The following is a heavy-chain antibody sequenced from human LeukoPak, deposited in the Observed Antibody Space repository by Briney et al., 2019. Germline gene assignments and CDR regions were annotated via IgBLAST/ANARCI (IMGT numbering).Heavy chain of an antibody. CDR2: INHSGST. CDR1: GGSFSGYY. CDR3: ATTRSSGLDY. Sequence: PSETLSLTSAVHGGSFSGYYWSWIRQPPGKGLEWIGEINHSGSTNYNPSLKSRVTISVDTSKNQFSLKLSSVTAADTAVYYCATTRSSGLDYWGQGTLVTVPS. D-gene: IGHD3-22*01. J-gene: IGHJ4*02. V-gene: IGHV4-34*01.